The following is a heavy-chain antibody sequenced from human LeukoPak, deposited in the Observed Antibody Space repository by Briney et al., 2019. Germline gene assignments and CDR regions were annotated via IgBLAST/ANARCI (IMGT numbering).Heavy chain of an antibody. J-gene: IGHJ4*02. V-gene: IGHV4-38-2*02. Sequence: SETLSLTCTVSGYSISSGYYWGWIRQPPGKGLEWIGSIYHSGSTYYNPSLKSRVTISVDTSKNQFSLKLSSVTAADTAVYYCARGLGRSGGYWGQGTLVTVSS. CDR3: ARGLGRSGGY. CDR2: IYHSGST. D-gene: IGHD3-10*01. CDR1: GYSISSGYY.